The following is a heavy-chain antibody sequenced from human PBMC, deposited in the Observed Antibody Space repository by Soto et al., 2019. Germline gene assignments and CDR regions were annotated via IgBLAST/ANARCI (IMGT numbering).Heavy chain of an antibody. D-gene: IGHD1-20*01. V-gene: IGHV3-23*01. CDR3: AKAFKGITNFDY. CDR2: VTGGGGST. J-gene: IGHJ4*02. CDR1: GFTFSSYA. Sequence: PGGSLRLSCAASGFTFSSYAMSWVRQAPGKGLEWVSSVTGGGGSTYYADSVKGRFTISRDNSKNTLYLQMNSLRAEDTAIYYCAKAFKGITNFDYWGQGTLVTVSS.